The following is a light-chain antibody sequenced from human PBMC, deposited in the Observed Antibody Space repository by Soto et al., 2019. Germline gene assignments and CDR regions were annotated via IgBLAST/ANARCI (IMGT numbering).Light chain of an antibody. J-gene: IGKJ3*01. Sequence: AIRMTQSPSSLSASTGDRVTITCRASQGISSYLAWYQQKPGKAPKLLIYAASTLQSGVPSRFSGSGSGTGCTLTISCLQSEGFATYYCQQYYSYPGTFCPWTKVDIK. CDR1: QGISSY. V-gene: IGKV1-8*01. CDR3: QQYYSYPGT. CDR2: AAS.